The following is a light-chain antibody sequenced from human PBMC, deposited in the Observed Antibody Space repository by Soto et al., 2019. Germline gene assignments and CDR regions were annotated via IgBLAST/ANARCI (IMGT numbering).Light chain of an antibody. J-gene: IGKJ1*01. CDR3: QQYHNLWT. CDR2: RAS. V-gene: IGKV3-15*01. Sequence: EIVMTQSPATLSVPPGEIATLSFTASHYIYSNVAWFQQRPGQAPRLLIYRASTRATGTPARFTGSGSGTEFTLTITSLQSEDFALYYCQQYHNLWTFGQGTKVDI. CDR1: HYIYSN.